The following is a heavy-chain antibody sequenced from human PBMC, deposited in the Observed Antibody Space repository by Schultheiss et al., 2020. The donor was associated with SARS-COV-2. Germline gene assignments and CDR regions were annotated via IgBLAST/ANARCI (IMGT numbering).Heavy chain of an antibody. CDR3: ARGPLWFGEFHSYYYGMDV. J-gene: IGHJ6*02. Sequence: GGSLRLSCAASGFTVSSNYMSWVRQAPGKGLEWVAVISYDGSNKYYADSVKGRFTISRDNSKNTLYLQMNSLRAEDTAVYYCARGPLWFGEFHSYYYGMDVWGQGTTVTVSS. CDR2: ISYDGSNK. CDR1: GFTVSSNY. V-gene: IGHV3-30*03. D-gene: IGHD3-10*01.